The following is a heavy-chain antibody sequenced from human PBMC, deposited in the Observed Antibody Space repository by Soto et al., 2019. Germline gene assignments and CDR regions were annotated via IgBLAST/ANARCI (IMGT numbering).Heavy chain of an antibody. CDR2: ISSSSTTI. D-gene: IGHD2-15*01. V-gene: IGHV3-48*01. CDR3: ARDLVDYGVVGVAATRLGY. J-gene: IGHJ4*02. Sequence: EVQLVESGGGLVQPGGSLRLSCAASGFTFSSYSMNWVRQAPGKGLEWVSYISSSSTTIYYTDSVKGRFTISRDNAKSSLYLQMNSLRAEYTAVYFCARDLVDYGVVGVAATRLGYWGQGTLVTVSS. CDR1: GFTFSSYS.